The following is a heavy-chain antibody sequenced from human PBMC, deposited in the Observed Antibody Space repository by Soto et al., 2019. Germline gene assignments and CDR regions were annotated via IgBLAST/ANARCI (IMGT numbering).Heavy chain of an antibody. V-gene: IGHV3-48*04. D-gene: IGHD3-22*01. CDR1: GFTFSSYI. CDR3: AKDGVSSGYDFQH. CDR2: ISSSNSTT. Sequence: GGSLRLSCAASGFTFSSYIMSWVRQAPGKGLEWVSYISSSNSTTYYADTVKCRFTISRDNSKNTLYLQTNRLRAEDTAVYYCAKDGVSSGYDFQHWGQGTLVTVSS. J-gene: IGHJ1*01.